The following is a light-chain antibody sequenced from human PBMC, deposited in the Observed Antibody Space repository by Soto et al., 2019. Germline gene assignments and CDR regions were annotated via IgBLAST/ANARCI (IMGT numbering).Light chain of an antibody. CDR3: QQRSNWPIT. CDR2: DAS. J-gene: IGKJ5*01. V-gene: IGKV3-11*01. CDR1: QSVSSY. Sequence: EIVLTQSPATLSLSPGERATLSCRASQSVSSYLAWYQQKPGQAPRLLLYDASNRATGIPARFSGSGSGTEFTLTISSLEPEDFAVYYCQQRSNWPITFGQGTRLEIK.